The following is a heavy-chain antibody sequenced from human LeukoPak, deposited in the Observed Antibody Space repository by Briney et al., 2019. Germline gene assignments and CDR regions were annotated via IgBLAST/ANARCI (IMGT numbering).Heavy chain of an antibody. CDR2: IYPGESDT. D-gene: IGHD2-8*02. CDR1: GYSFTSQW. V-gene: IGHV5-51*01. Sequence: GESLKLSCKGSGYSFTSQWIGWVRQMPGKGLEWMGIIYPGESDTRYNPSFQGQVTISADKSISTTYLQWSSLKASDTAMYYCARLIKEGVLNWLDPWGQGTLVTVSS. J-gene: IGHJ5*02. CDR3: ARLIKEGVLNWLDP.